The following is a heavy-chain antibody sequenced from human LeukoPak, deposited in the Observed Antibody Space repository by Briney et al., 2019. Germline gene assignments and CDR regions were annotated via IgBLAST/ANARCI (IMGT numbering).Heavy chain of an antibody. J-gene: IGHJ3*02. D-gene: IGHD3-22*01. CDR1: GASFNDYY. Sequence: SETLSLTCAVYGASFNDYYWTWIRQSPGGELEWIGEVNHGGYTNYNPTLKHRVSLSVDTSKNQFSLKVNSVIAADTAVYFCARDMIVGGLGPFDIWGQGTIVTVSS. CDR2: VNHGGYT. V-gene: IGHV4-34*01. CDR3: ARDMIVGGLGPFDI.